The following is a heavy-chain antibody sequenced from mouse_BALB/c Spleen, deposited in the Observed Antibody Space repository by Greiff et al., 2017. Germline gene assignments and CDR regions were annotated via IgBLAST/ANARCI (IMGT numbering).Heavy chain of an antibody. V-gene: IGHV1-54*01. D-gene: IGHD2-1*01. CDR3: ARRDYGKEWYFDV. Sequence: VQLQQSGAELVRPGTSVKVSCKASGYAFTNYLIEWVKQRPGQGLEWIGVINPGSGGTNYNEKFKGKATLTADKSSSTAYMQLSSLTSEDTAVYFCARRDYGKEWYFDVWGAGTTVTVSA. J-gene: IGHJ1*01. CDR1: GYAFTNYL. CDR2: INPGSGGT.